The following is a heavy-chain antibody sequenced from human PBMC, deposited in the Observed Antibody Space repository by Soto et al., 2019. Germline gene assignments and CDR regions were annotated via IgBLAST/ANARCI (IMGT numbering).Heavy chain of an antibody. CDR1: GGSISSYY. CDR3: AGYYYYYGMDV. J-gene: IGHJ6*02. Sequence: PSETLSLTCTVSGGSISSYYWSWIRQPPGKGLEWIGYIYYSGSTNYNPSLKSRVTISVDTSKNQFSLKLSSVTAADTAVYCCAGYYYYYGMDVWGQGTTVTVSS. CDR2: IYYSGST. V-gene: IGHV4-59*08.